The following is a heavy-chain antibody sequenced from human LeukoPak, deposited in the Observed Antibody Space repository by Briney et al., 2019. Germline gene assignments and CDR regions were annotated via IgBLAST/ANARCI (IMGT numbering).Heavy chain of an antibody. V-gene: IGHV4-39*06. CDR2: IYYSGTT. Sequence: SETLSLTCTVSGGSISSSNYYWGWIRQPPGKGLEWIGTIYYSGTTYYNPSLKSRVTISIDMSKKQFPLKLTSVTAADTAVYYCAREEMVIPFDYWGQGTLVTVSS. CDR3: AREEMVIPFDY. CDR1: GGSISSSNYY. D-gene: IGHD3-22*01. J-gene: IGHJ4*02.